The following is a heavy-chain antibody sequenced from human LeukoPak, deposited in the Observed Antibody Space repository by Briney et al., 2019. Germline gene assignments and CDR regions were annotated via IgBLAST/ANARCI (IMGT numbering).Heavy chain of an antibody. J-gene: IGHJ4*02. CDR3: ARAITNYGYIFDY. D-gene: IGHD5-18*01. CDR1: GFTFSSSA. CDR2: ISGSGDRT. V-gene: IGHV3-23*01. Sequence: SGGSLRLSCAASGFTFSSSAMNWVRQALGKGLEWVSTISGSGDRTYYADSVKGRFTISRDNSKNTLFLQMNSLRAEDTAVYYCARAITNYGYIFDYWGQGTLVTVSS.